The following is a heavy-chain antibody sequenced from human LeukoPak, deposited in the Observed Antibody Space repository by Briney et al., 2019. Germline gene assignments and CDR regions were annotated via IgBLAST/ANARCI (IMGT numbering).Heavy chain of an antibody. CDR3: ARPAVAGLRAGGYDY. J-gene: IGHJ4*02. Sequence: HSGGSLRLSCAASGFSFSSYWMHWVRQAPGKGLVWVSRISSDGSIINYADSVKGRFTISRDNAKNTLYLQMNSLRVEDTAVYYCARPAVAGLRAGGYDYWGQGTLVTVSS. V-gene: IGHV3-74*01. CDR2: ISSDGSII. D-gene: IGHD6-19*01. CDR1: GFSFSSYW.